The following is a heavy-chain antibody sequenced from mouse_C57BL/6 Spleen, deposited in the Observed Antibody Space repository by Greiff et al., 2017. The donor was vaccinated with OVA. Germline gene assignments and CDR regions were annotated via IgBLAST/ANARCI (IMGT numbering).Heavy chain of an antibody. D-gene: IGHD1-1*02. CDR1: GYAFSSSW. J-gene: IGHJ4*01. CDR3: ARAGGSWAMDY. CDR2: IYPGAGDT. Sequence: QVQLKQSGPELVKPGASVKISCKASGYAFSSSWMNWVKQRPGKGLEWIGRIYPGAGDTNYNGKFKGKATLTADKSSSTAYMQLSSLTSEDSAVYFCARAGGSWAMDYWGQGTSVTVSS. V-gene: IGHV1-82*01.